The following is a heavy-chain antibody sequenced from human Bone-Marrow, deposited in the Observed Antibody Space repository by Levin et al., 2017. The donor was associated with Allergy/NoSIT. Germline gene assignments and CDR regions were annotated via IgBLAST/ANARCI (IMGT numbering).Heavy chain of an antibody. CDR2: MNSDGSST. J-gene: IGHJ6*02. Sequence: RGESLKISCAASGFTFSSYWMHWVRQAPGKGLVWVSRMNSDGSSTSYADSVKGRFTISRDNAKNTLYLQMNSLRAEDTAVYYCASSIKPKSAPYYGMDVWGQGTTVTVSS. CDR1: GFTFSSYW. V-gene: IGHV3-74*01. CDR3: ASSIKPKSAPYYGMDV. D-gene: IGHD3-3*01.